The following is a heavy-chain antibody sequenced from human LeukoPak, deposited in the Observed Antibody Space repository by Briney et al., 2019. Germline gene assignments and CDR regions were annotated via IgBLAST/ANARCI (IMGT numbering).Heavy chain of an antibody. J-gene: IGHJ4*02. Sequence: GASLQISFKGSGYSFTNYWIAWVRQMPGKGLEWMGIIYPGDSDTRYSPSFQGQVTISADKSISTAYLQWSSLKASDTAMYYCARLPGLGNPRFDYWGQGTLVTVSS. V-gene: IGHV5-51*01. D-gene: IGHD1-14*01. CDR1: GYSFTNYW. CDR3: ARLPGLGNPRFDY. CDR2: IYPGDSDT.